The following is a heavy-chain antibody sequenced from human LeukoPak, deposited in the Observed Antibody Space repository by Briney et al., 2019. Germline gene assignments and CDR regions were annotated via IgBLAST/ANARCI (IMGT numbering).Heavy chain of an antibody. D-gene: IGHD5-18*01. CDR1: GFTFSSYE. V-gene: IGHV3-48*03. J-gene: IGHJ1*01. Sequence: GGSLRLSCAASGFTFSSYEMNWVRQAPGKGLEWVSYISNSGTAIYYADSVKGRLTISRENAQSSLYLQMNRLRAEDTAVYYCARAGYSMDTEYSQHWGQGTLVTVSS. CDR3: ARAGYSMDTEYSQH. CDR2: ISNSGTAI.